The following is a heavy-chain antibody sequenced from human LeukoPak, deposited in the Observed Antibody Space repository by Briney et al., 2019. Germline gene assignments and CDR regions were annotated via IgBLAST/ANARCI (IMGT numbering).Heavy chain of an antibody. Sequence: GGSLRLSCAASGFTFSSYSMNWVRQAPGKGLEWVSSISSSSYIYYADSVKGRFTISRDNAKNSLYLQMNSLRAEDTAVYYCARVSMVRGVPDYYMDVWGKGTTVTVSS. CDR3: ARVSMVRGVPDYYMDV. V-gene: IGHV3-21*01. J-gene: IGHJ6*03. D-gene: IGHD3-10*01. CDR1: GFTFSSYS. CDR2: ISSSSYI.